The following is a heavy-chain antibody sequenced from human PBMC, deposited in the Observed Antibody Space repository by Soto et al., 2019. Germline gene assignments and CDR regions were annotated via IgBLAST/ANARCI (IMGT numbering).Heavy chain of an antibody. CDR2: INPNSGAT. D-gene: IGHD5-12*01. CDR1: GYTFTGYY. J-gene: IGHJ4*02. V-gene: IGHV1-2*04. Sequence: QVQLVQSGAEVKKPGASVKVSCKASGYTFTGYYIHWVRQAPGQGLEWMGWINPNSGATNYAQKLQGWVTMTRDTSISTAYMELTRLRSDDTALYYCARAVVTTTPNFDYWGQGTLVPVSS. CDR3: ARAVVTTTPNFDY.